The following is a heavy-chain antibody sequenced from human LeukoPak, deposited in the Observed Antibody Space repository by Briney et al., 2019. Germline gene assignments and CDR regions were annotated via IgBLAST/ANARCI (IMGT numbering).Heavy chain of an antibody. CDR1: GDSILTYY. CDR2: VHSSGSN. V-gene: IGHV4-4*07. Sequence: PSETLSLTCTVSGDSILTYYWSWIRQSAGKGLEWIGRVHSSGSNYYTPSLKPRVTMSLDTSKSQFSLKVASVTAADTAVYYCARGLSQYYFDSWGQGVLVSVSS. CDR3: ARGLSQYYFDS. J-gene: IGHJ4*02.